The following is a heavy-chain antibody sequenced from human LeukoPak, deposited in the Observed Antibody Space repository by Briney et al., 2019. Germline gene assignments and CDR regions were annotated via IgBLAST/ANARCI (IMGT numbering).Heavy chain of an antibody. V-gene: IGHV2-5*02. D-gene: IGHD3-3*01. J-gene: IGHJ4*02. CDR2: IYWDDDK. CDR3: AHRLDDFWSGYYPGFDY. Sequence: TLSLTCAVSGYSISSSNWWGWIRQPPGKGLEWLALIYWDDDKRYSPSLTSRLTITKDTSKNQVVLTMTNMDPVDTATYYCAHRLDDFWSGYYPGFDYWGQGTLVTVSS. CDR1: GYSISSSNW.